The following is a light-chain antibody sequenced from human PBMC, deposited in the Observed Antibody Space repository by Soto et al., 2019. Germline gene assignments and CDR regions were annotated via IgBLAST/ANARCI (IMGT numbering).Light chain of an antibody. J-gene: IGKJ4*01. CDR3: QQYGSSPLT. CDR1: QSFSGSN. V-gene: IGKV3-20*01. CDR2: GAS. Sequence: EIVLTQSPGTLSLSPGERATLSCRASQSFSGSNLAWYQQKPGQAPRLLIYGASSRATGIPDRFSGSGSGTDFTLTISRLEPEDFAVYYCQQYGSSPLTFGGGTKVEIK.